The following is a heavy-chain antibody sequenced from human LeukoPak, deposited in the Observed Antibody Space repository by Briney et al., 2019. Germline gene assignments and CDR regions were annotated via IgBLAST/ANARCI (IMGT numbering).Heavy chain of an antibody. CDR2: ISWNSGSI. J-gene: IGHJ4*02. Sequence: KTGGSLRLSCAASGFIFGDYAMHWVRQAPGKGLEWVSGISWNSGSIGYADSVKGRFTISRDNAKNSLYLQMNSLRAEDTALYYCAKDTGIAAAGIWGGFGYWGQGTLVTVSS. CDR3: AKDTGIAAAGIWGGFGY. D-gene: IGHD6-13*01. V-gene: IGHV3-9*01. CDR1: GFIFGDYA.